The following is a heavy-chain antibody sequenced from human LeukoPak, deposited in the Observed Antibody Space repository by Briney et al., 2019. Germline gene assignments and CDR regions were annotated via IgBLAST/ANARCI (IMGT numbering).Heavy chain of an antibody. D-gene: IGHD6-6*01. CDR1: GYTFTNYG. Sequence: ASVKVSCKASGYTFTNYGISWVRQAPGQGLEWMGWISAYNGNTNYAQKFQGRVTITRDTSASTAYMELSSLRSEDMAVYYCARAKHSIAAQLDYWGQGTLVTVSS. CDR3: ARAKHSIAAQLDY. V-gene: IGHV1-18*03. CDR2: ISAYNGNT. J-gene: IGHJ4*02.